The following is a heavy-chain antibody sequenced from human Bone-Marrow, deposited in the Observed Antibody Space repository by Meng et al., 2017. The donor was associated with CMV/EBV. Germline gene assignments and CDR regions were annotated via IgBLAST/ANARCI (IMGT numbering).Heavy chain of an antibody. CDR1: GGTFSSYA. CDR3: ARDGLPIFGVVIMGENWFDP. Sequence: SVKVSCKASGGTFSSYAISWVRQAPGQGLEWMGGIIPILGIANYAQKFQGRVTITADKSTSTAYMELSSLRSEDTAVYYCARDGLPIFGVVIMGENWFDPWGQGTLVTVSS. V-gene: IGHV1-69*10. D-gene: IGHD3-3*01. J-gene: IGHJ5*02. CDR2: IIPILGIA.